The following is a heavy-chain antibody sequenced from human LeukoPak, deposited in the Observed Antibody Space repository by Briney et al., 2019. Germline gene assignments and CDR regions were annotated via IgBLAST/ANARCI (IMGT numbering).Heavy chain of an antibody. CDR2: ISYDGSNT. V-gene: IGHV3-30-3*01. Sequence: GRSLRLSCAASGFPFSSYAMHWVRRAPGKGLEWVAVISYDGSNTYYADSVKGRFTISRDNSKNTLNLQMNSLRTEDMAVYYCARGSVVTTLLGAFDIWGQGTMVTVSS. J-gene: IGHJ3*02. CDR1: GFPFSSYA. CDR3: ARGSVVTTLLGAFDI. D-gene: IGHD4-17*01.